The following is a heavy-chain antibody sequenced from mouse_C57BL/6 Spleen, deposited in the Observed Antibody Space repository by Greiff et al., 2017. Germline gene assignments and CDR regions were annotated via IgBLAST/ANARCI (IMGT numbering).Heavy chain of an antibody. Sequence: VQVVESEPELVKPGASVKISCKASGYAFSSSWMNWVKQRPGKGLEWIGRIYPGDGDTNYNGKFKGKATLTADKSSSTAYMQLSSLTSEDSAVYFCARSHYYGSSYLAYWGQGTLVTVSA. V-gene: IGHV1-82*01. CDR2: IYPGDGDT. CDR3: ARSHYYGSSYLAY. D-gene: IGHD1-1*01. CDR1: GYAFSSSW. J-gene: IGHJ3*01.